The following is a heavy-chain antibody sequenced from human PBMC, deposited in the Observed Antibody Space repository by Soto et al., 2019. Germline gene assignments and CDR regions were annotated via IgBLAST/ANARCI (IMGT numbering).Heavy chain of an antibody. CDR2: ISSSGSTI. CDR1: GFTFSSYE. Sequence: EVQLVESGGGLVQPGGSLRLSCAASGFTFSSYEMNWVRQAPGKGLEWGSYISSSGSTIYYADSVKGRFTISRDNAKNSLYLQMNSLRAEDTAVYYCARRDGYTNGQTFDYWGQGTLVTVSS. V-gene: IGHV3-48*03. CDR3: ARRDGYTNGQTFDY. D-gene: IGHD5-12*01. J-gene: IGHJ4*02.